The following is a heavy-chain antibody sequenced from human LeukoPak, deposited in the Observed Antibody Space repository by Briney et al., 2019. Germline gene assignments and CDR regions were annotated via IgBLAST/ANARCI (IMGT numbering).Heavy chain of an antibody. CDR2: INSDGSST. Sequence: GGSLRLSCAASGFTFSSYWMHWVRQAPGKGLVWVSRINSDGSSTSYADSVKGRFTISRDNAKNTLYLKMNSLRAEDTAVYYCARSSHYDFWSGINTWGQGTLVTVSS. J-gene: IGHJ4*02. CDR3: ARSSHYDFWSGINT. D-gene: IGHD3-3*01. V-gene: IGHV3-74*01. CDR1: GFTFSSYW.